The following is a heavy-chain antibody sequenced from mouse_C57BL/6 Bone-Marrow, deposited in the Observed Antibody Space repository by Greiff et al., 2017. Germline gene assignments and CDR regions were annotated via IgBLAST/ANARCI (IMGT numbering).Heavy chain of an antibody. CDR2: IDPSDSYT. Sequence: QVQLQQPGAELVRPGTSVKLSCKASGYTFTSYWMHWAKQRPGHGLEWIGVIDPSDSYTNYNQKFKGKATLTVDTSSSTAYMQLSSLTSEDSAVYYCAKGRTVVADWYFDVWGTGTTVTVSS. V-gene: IGHV1-59*01. D-gene: IGHD1-1*01. CDR1: GYTFTSYW. J-gene: IGHJ1*03. CDR3: AKGRTVVADWYFDV.